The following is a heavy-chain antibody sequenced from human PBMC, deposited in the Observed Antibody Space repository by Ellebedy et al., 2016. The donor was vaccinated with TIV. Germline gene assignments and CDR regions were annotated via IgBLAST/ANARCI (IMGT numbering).Heavy chain of an antibody. Sequence: GESLKISCAASGFPLNNYAMNWVRQAPGKGLEWVSGISSSGGRTYYADSVKGRFTISRDSSKNTLYLEMNSLRADDTAVYYCARGHVDVVPTTYFDFWGQGTLVTVSS. CDR3: ARGHVDVVPTTYFDF. D-gene: IGHD5-12*01. CDR1: GFPLNNYA. V-gene: IGHV3-23*01. J-gene: IGHJ4*02. CDR2: ISSSGGRT.